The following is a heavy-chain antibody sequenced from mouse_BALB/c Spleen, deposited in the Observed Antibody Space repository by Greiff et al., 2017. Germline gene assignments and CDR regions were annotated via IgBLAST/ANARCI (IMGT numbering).Heavy chain of an antibody. D-gene: IGHD5-1*01. CDR3: AREPNSDY. V-gene: IGHV7-3*02. J-gene: IGHJ2*01. CDR2: LRNKANGYTT. Sequence: EVMLVESGGGLVQPGGSLRLSCATSGFTFTDYYMSWVRQPPGKALEWLGFLRNKANGYTTEYSASVKGRFTISRDNSQSILYLKMNTLRAEDSATYYCAREPNSDYWGQGTTVTGSS. CDR1: GFTFTDYY.